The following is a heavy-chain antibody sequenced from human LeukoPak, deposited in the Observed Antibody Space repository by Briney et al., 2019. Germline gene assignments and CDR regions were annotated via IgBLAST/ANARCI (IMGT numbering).Heavy chain of an antibody. CDR1: QFNFNKFG. V-gene: IGHV3-23*01. D-gene: IGHD4-17*01. CDR2: ISGNGGST. Sequence: GGSLRLSCATSQFNFNKFGMSWVRQAPGKGLEWVSSISGNGGSTQYADSVQGRFAISRDNSKNTLYLQMNSLRAEDTAVYFCAKDPNGDFIGTFDIWGQGTMVTVSS. J-gene: IGHJ3*02. CDR3: AKDPNGDFIGTFDI.